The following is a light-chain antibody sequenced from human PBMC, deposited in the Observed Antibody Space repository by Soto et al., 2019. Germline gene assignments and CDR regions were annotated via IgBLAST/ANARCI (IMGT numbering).Light chain of an antibody. J-gene: IGKJ1*01. CDR3: QQYNTFPWT. V-gene: IGKV1-5*01. CDR2: DAS. CDR1: QSISSW. Sequence: DIQMTQSPATLSASVGDRVTITCRASQSISSWLAWYQQKPGKVPKLLIDDASRLGSGVPSRFIGSGSGTEFTLTISSLQPDDFATYYCQQYNTFPWTFGQGTKVEIK.